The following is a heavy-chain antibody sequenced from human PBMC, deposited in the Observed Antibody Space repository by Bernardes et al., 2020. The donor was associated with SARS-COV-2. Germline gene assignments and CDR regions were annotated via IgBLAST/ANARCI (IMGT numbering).Heavy chain of an antibody. Sequence: GGSLRLSCAASGFTVSSNYMSWVRQAPGKGLEWVSVIYSGGSTYYADSVKGRFTISRDNSKNTLYLQMNSLRAEDTAVYYCAKDLNLYYYDSSGFDYWGQGTLVTVSS. J-gene: IGHJ4*02. CDR2: IYSGGST. V-gene: IGHV3-66*02. CDR3: AKDLNLYYYDSSGFDY. D-gene: IGHD3-22*01. CDR1: GFTVSSNY.